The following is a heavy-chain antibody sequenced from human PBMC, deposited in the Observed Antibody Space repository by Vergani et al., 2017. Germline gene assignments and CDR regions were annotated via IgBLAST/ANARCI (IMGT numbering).Heavy chain of an antibody. CDR3: AREGYCTNGVCFTLFDV. Sequence: QAQLQQWGAGLLKPSETLSLTCAIYGGSFNDYWWTLIRQPPGKGLEWIGEIRHDGITHYSPSLKSRVTISIDTSTHQFSLNLRYVTAADTAVYYCAREGYCTNGVCFTLFDVWGQGALVTVSS. CDR2: IRHDGIT. V-gene: IGHV4-34*01. CDR1: GGSFNDYW. D-gene: IGHD2-8*01. J-gene: IGHJ4*02.